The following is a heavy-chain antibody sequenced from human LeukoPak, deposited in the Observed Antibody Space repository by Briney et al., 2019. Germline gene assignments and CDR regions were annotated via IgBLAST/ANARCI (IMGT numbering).Heavy chain of an antibody. D-gene: IGHD1-26*01. CDR2: INPNSGGT. J-gene: IGHJ5*02. Sequence: GASVKVSCKASGYTFTGYYMHWVRQAPGQGLEWMGWINPNSGGTDYVQKFQGRVTMTRDTSISTAYMELSRLRSDDTAVYYRARDSGSSNFDHWGQGTLVTVSS. CDR3: ARDSGSSNFDH. CDR1: GYTFTGYY. V-gene: IGHV1-2*02.